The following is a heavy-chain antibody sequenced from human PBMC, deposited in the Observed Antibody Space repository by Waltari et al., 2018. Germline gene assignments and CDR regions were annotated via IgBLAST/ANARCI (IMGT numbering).Heavy chain of an antibody. CDR1: GFTFSSYS. CDR3: ARHLITPGQCDP. J-gene: IGHJ5*02. V-gene: IGHV3-21*01. D-gene: IGHD3-3*02. CDR2: ISSSSSYI. Sequence: EVQLVESGGGLVKPGGSLRLSCAASGFTFSSYSMNWVRQAPGKGLEWVSSISSSSSYIYYADSVKGRFTISRDNAKNSLYLQMNSLRAEDTAVYYCARHLITPGQCDPWGQGTLVTVSS.